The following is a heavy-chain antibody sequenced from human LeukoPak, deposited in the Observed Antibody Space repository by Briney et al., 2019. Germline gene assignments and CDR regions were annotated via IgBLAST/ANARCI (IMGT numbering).Heavy chain of an antibody. Sequence: GGSLRLSCAASGFTFSSYEMNWVRQAPGKGLEWVSTISASGASTVYADSVKGRFTISRDNSKNTLHLQMDSLRAEDAAVYYCAKGGSGYETDYWGQGTLVTVSS. CDR1: GFTFSSYE. D-gene: IGHD5-12*01. CDR2: ISASGAST. J-gene: IGHJ4*02. V-gene: IGHV3-23*01. CDR3: AKGGSGYETDY.